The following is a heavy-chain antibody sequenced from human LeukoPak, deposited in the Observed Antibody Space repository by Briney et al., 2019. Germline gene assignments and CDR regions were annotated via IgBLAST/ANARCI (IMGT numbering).Heavy chain of an antibody. CDR2: INHSGST. D-gene: IGHD3-9*01. CDR1: GGSFSGYY. CDR3: GRGGRLRYFDRLSADDGFDI. Sequence: ASETLSLTCAVYGGSFSGYYWSWIRQPPGKGLEWIGEINHSGSTIYNPSLKSRVPITVNTSKKQFSLKQISVPAADRAVYYCGRGGRLRYFDRLSADDGFDIWGQGTMVTVSS. V-gene: IGHV4-34*01. J-gene: IGHJ3*02.